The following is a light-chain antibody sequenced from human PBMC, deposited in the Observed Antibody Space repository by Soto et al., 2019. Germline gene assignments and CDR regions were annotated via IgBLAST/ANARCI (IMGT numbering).Light chain of an antibody. CDR1: QSVSSS. J-gene: IGKJ1*01. V-gene: IGKV3-15*01. CDR3: QQYIDWPPGT. Sequence: EIVVPQSPATLSVSPGERVTLSCRASQSVSSSLAWYQQRPGQAPRLLIYDTSTRAAGISARFSGSVSWTEFTLSISSLQSDDFAVYYCQQYIDWPPGTFGQGTAVEIK. CDR2: DTS.